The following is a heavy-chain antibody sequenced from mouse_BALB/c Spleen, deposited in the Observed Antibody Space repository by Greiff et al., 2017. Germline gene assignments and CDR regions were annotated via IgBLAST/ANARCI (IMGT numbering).Heavy chain of an antibody. CDR3: ARQAYDYDADY. CDR1: GFTFSSYG. V-gene: IGHV5-6*01. CDR2: ISSGGSYT. Sequence: EVQLVESGGDLVKPGGSLKLSCAASGFTFSSYGMSWVRQTPDKRLEWVATISSGGSYTYYPDSVKGRFTISRDNAKNTLYLQMSSLKSEDTAMYYCARQAYDYDADYWGQGTTLTVSS. D-gene: IGHD2-4*01. J-gene: IGHJ2*01.